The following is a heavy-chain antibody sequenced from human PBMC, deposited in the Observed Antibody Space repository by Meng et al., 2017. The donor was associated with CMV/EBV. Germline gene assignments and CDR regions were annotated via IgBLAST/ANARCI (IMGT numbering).Heavy chain of an antibody. Sequence: SGFTFSSYSMNWVRQAPGKGLEWFSSISSSSSYIYYADSVKGRFTISRDNAKNSLYLQMNSLRAEDTAVYYCARFPYYYDSSGYLGPWGQGTLVTVSS. CDR1: GFTFSSYS. J-gene: IGHJ5*02. V-gene: IGHV3-21*01. D-gene: IGHD3-22*01. CDR3: ARFPYYYDSSGYLGP. CDR2: ISSSSSYI.